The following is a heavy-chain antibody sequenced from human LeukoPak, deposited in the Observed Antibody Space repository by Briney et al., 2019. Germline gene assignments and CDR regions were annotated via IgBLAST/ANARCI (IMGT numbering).Heavy chain of an antibody. CDR3: AGGITMVRGVIAFDY. Sequence: GASVKVSCKASGYTFTGYYMHWVRQAPGQGLEWMGRINPNSGGTNYAQKFQGRVTMTRDTSISTAYMELSRLRSDDTAVYYCAGGITMVRGVIAFDYWGQGTLVTVSS. J-gene: IGHJ4*02. V-gene: IGHV1-2*06. D-gene: IGHD3-10*01. CDR1: GYTFTGYY. CDR2: INPNSGGT.